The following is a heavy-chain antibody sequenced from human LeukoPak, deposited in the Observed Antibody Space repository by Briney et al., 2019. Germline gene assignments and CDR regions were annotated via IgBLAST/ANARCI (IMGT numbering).Heavy chain of an antibody. CDR3: ARVYYDSSGYVY. CDR1: GFTFDDYG. V-gene: IGHV3-20*04. J-gene: IGHJ4*02. Sequence: PGGSRRLSCAASGFTFDDYGMSWVRHAPGKGLEWVSGINWNGGSTGYADSVKGRFTISRDNAKNSLYLQMNSLRAEDTALYYCARVYYDSSGYVYWGQGTLVTVSS. D-gene: IGHD3-22*01. CDR2: INWNGGST.